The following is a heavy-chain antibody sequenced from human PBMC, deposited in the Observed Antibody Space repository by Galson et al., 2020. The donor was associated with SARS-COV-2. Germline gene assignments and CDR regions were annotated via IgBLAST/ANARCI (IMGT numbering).Heavy chain of an antibody. J-gene: IGHJ5*02. Sequence: SVKVSCRAPGGTFSNYGISWVRQAPGQGLDWMGGMIPIFRTSNYAQKFQGRVTITADEFTTTVYMELSSLRSEDTAVYYCARVRYYDSSGYYRWFDPWGQGTLVTVSS. CDR1: GGTFSNYG. CDR3: ARVRYYDSSGYYRWFDP. CDR2: MIPIFRTS. D-gene: IGHD3-22*01. V-gene: IGHV1-69*13.